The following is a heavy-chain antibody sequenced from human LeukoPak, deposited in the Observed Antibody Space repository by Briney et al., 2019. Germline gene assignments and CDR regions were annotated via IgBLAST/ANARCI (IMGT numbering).Heavy chain of an antibody. CDR2: IKTTGLTT. V-gene: IGHV3-11*04. CDR1: GFDFSDYY. D-gene: IGHD6-19*01. CDR3: ATSYLYSSGCWVY. J-gene: IGHJ4*02. Sequence: GGSLRLSCAASGFDFSDYYMSWIRQAPGKGLEWISNIKTTGLTTYYADSVKGRFTISRDNAKNSLYLQMNSLRAEDTAVYYCATSYLYSSGCWVYWGQGTLVTVSS.